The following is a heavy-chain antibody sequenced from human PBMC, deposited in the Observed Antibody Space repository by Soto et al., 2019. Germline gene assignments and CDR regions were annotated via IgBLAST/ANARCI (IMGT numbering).Heavy chain of an antibody. Sequence: QVQLVESGGGVVQPGRSLRLSCAASGFIFSNYGMHWVRQAPGKGLEWVAAISYDGSNKFYADSVKGRFTISKDNSKNTLFLQVNSLEAEDTAVYYCANRQASGSHLGLDIWSQGTLVTVSS. CDR1: GFIFSNYG. V-gene: IGHV3-30*18. CDR2: ISYDGSNK. CDR3: ANRQASGSHLGLDI. J-gene: IGHJ4*02. D-gene: IGHD1-26*01.